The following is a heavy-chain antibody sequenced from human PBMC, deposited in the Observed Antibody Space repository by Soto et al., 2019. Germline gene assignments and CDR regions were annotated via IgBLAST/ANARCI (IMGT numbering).Heavy chain of an antibody. D-gene: IGHD3-22*01. CDR3: ARNRYDISGYYSSSYYYGMDV. CDR2: IYYSGST. CDR1: GGSISSYY. J-gene: IGHJ6*02. V-gene: IGHV4-59*01. Sequence: SETLSLTCTVSGGSISSYYWSWIRQPPGKGLEWIGYIYYSGSTNYNPSLKSRVTISADTSKNQLSLKLSSVTTADTAVYYCARNRYDISGYYSSSYYYGMDVWGQGTTVTVSS.